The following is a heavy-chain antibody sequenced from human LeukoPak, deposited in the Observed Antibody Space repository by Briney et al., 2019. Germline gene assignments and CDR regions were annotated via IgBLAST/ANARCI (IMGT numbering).Heavy chain of an antibody. D-gene: IGHD2-21*01. Sequence: GGSLRLSCAASGFTFSSYAMSWVRQAPGKGLEWVSAISGSGGSTYYADSVKGRFTISRDNAKNSLYLQMNSLRAEDTAVYYCARDPLFDVPSFDYWGQGTLVTVSS. CDR3: ARDPLFDVPSFDY. CDR1: GFTFSSYA. CDR2: ISGSGGST. V-gene: IGHV3-23*01. J-gene: IGHJ4*02.